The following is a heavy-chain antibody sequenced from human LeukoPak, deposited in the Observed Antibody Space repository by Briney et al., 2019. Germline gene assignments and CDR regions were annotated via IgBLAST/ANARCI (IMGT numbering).Heavy chain of an antibody. CDR2: INHSGST. CDR1: GGSFSGYY. CDR3: ARSNFVTPMVRGGNYYYYGM. D-gene: IGHD3-10*01. Sequence: PSETRSLTCAVYGGSFSGYYWSWIRQPPGKGLEWIGEINHSGSTNYNPSLKSRVTISVDTSKNQFSLKLSSVTAADTAVYYCARSNFVTPMVRGGNYYYYGM. V-gene: IGHV4-34*01. J-gene: IGHJ6*01.